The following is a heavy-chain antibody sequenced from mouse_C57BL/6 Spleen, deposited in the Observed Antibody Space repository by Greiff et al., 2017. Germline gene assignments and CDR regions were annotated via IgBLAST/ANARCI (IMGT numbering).Heavy chain of an antibody. D-gene: IGHD4-1*01. J-gene: IGHJ4*01. V-gene: IGHV3-6*01. CDR2: ISYDGST. Sequence: EVKLVESGPGLVKPSQSLSLSCSATGYSITSCYYWNWIRQCTGNKLEWMSYISYDGSTNYNPSLKNRISITHDTSKNQFILKLNSLTTEDTATYCCTREESGVYAMDYWGQGTSVTVSS. CDR3: TREESGVYAMDY. CDR1: GYSITSCYY.